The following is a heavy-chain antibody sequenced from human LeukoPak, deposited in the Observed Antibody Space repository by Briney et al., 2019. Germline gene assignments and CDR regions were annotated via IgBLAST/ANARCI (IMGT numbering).Heavy chain of an antibody. J-gene: IGHJ4*02. D-gene: IGHD2-15*01. V-gene: IGHV1-69*04. CDR2: IIPSLDVA. CDR3: ARDHCSPGTCLGGH. Sequence: SVKVSCKASGDTFIPYTFSWVRQAPGQGLEWIGRIIPSLDVANYAQKFQGRVTLSADRDTATTYMEVTSLRSEDTAMYYCARDHCSPGTCLGGHWGQGTLVTVSS. CDR1: GDTFIPYT.